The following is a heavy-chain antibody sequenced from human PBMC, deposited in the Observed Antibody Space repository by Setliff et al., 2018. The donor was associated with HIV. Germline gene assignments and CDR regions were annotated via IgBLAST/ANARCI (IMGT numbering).Heavy chain of an antibody. Sequence: ASVKVSCKASGYTVTSYAMHWVRQAPGQRLEWMGWINAGNGNTKYSQKFQGRVTITRDTSASTAYMELSSLRSEDTAVYYCARGENPHYYYYYMDVWGKGNPGHRLL. J-gene: IGHJ6*03. V-gene: IGHV1-3*01. CDR1: GYTVTSYA. CDR2: INAGNGNT. CDR3: ARGENPHYYYYYMDV.